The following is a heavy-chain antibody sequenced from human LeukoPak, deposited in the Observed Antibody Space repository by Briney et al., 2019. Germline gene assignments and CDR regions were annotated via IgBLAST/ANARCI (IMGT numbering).Heavy chain of an antibody. Sequence: TGGSLRLSCAASRFTFSSYGMHWVRQAPGKGLEWVAFIRFDGSYNYYADSVKGRFTISRDNSKNTLYLQMNSLRAEDTAVYYCAKDHHYSDTATQLDYWGQGTLVTVSS. D-gene: IGHD2-15*01. CDR3: AKDHHYSDTATQLDY. J-gene: IGHJ4*02. CDR1: RFTFSSYG. CDR2: IRFDGSYN. V-gene: IGHV3-30*02.